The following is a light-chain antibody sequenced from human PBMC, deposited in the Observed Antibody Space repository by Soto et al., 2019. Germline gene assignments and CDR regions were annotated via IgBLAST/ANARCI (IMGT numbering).Light chain of an antibody. V-gene: IGKV3-20*01. CDR1: QSVSSSY. Sequence: EIVLTQSPGTLSLSPGERATLSCRASQSVSSSYLAWYQQKPGQAPRRLIYGASSRATGIPDRFSGSGSGTDFTLTTSRLEPEEFAVYYCQQYGSSYTFGQGTKLESK. J-gene: IGKJ2*01. CDR2: GAS. CDR3: QQYGSSYT.